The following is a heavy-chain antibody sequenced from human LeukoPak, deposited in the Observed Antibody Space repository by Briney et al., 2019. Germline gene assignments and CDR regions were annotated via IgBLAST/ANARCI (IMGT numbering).Heavy chain of an antibody. D-gene: IGHD3-10*01. J-gene: IGHJ3*02. Sequence: GEALSISCAASGYRFTNYWIGWVREMPGKGLEWMGIIYPGNPNTRYSPSFQDQVIISADKSVSTTYRHWGSLQASDTAMYFCARRSSSTSDAVDIWGQGTMVTVS. CDR1: GYRFTNYW. V-gene: IGHV5-51*01. CDR3: ARRSSSTSDAVDI. CDR2: IYPGNPNT.